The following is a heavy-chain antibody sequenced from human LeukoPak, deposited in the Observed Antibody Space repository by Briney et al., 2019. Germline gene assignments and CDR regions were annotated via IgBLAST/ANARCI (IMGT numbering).Heavy chain of an antibody. J-gene: IGHJ4*02. CDR2: ISYDGSNK. D-gene: IGHD3-10*01. V-gene: IGHV3-30*18. CDR1: GFTFSSYG. Sequence: PGGSLRLSCAASGFTFSSYGMHWVRQAPGKGLEWVAVISYDGSNKYYADSVKGRFTISRDNPKNTLYLQMNSLRAEDTAVYYCAKEETKWFGERIGGYFDYWGQGTLVTVSS. CDR3: AKEETKWFGERIGGYFDY.